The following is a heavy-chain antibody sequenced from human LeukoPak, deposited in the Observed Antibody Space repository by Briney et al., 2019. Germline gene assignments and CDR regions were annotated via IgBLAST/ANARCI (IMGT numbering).Heavy chain of an antibody. V-gene: IGHV1-69*04. J-gene: IGHJ6*03. Sequence: GASVKVSCKASGGTFSSYAISWVRQAPGQGLEWMGRIIPILGIANYAQKFQGRVTITADKSTSTAYMELSSLRSEDTAVYYCARGAEASYYYYYMDVWGKGTTVTVSS. CDR1: GGTFSSYA. CDR3: ARGAEASYYYYYMDV. CDR2: IIPILGIA.